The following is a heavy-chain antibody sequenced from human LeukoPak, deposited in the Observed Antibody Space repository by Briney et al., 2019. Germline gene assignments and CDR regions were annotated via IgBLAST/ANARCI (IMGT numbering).Heavy chain of an antibody. CDR2: IYYSGST. J-gene: IGHJ6*03. D-gene: IGHD3-3*01. V-gene: IGHV4-59*08. Sequence: SETLSLTCTVSGGSISSYYWSWIRQPPGKGLEWIGYIYYSGSTNYNPSLKSRVTISVDTSKNQFSLKLSSVTAADTAVYYCARLGAASDHLFYYYYYYYMDVWGKGTTVTVSS. CDR1: GGSISSYY. CDR3: ARLGAASDHLFYYYYYYYMDV.